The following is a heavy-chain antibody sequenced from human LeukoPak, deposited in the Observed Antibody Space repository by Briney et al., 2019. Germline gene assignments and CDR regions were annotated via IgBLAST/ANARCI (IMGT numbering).Heavy chain of an antibody. J-gene: IGHJ6*02. D-gene: IGHD3-10*01. Sequence: GGSLRLSCAASGVTFSSYSMNWGRQAPGKGLEWVSSISSSSSYIYYADSVKGRFTISRDNAKNSLYLQMNSLRAEDTAVYYCARDRMVRGVIVYYGMDVWGQGTTVTVSS. CDR2: ISSSSSYI. V-gene: IGHV3-21*01. CDR3: ARDRMVRGVIVYYGMDV. CDR1: GVTFSSYS.